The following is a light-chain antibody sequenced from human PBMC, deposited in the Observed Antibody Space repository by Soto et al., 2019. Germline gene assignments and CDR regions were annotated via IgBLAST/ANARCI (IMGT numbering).Light chain of an antibody. CDR1: SSYVGSYNL. CDR2: EVS. J-gene: IGLJ2*01. Sequence: QSVLTQPASVSGSPGQSITISCTGTSSYVGSYNLVSWYQQHPGKAPKLMIYEVSKRSSGVSNRFSGSKSGNTASLTISGLQAEDEADYYCCSYAGPRVVFGGGTKLTVL. V-gene: IGLV2-23*02. CDR3: CSYAGPRVV.